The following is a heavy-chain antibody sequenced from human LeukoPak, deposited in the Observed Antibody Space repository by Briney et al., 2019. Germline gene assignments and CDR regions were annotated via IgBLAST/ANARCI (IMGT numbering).Heavy chain of an antibody. Sequence: PSETLSLTCTVSGGSISSYYWSWIRQPPGKGLEWIGYIYYSGSTNYNPSLKSRVTISVDTSKNQFSLKLSSVTAADTAVYYCARAAGYSSSWYYPRRNWFDPWGQGTLVTVSS. CDR2: IYYSGST. CDR3: ARAAGYSSSWYYPRRNWFDP. V-gene: IGHV4-59*01. CDR1: GGSISSYY. D-gene: IGHD6-13*01. J-gene: IGHJ5*02.